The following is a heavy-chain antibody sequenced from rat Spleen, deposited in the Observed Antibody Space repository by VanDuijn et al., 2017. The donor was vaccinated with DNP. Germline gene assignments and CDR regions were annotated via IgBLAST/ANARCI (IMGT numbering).Heavy chain of an antibody. CDR1: GFSFSDYY. CDR3: ATVVVTGSLDY. CDR2: ISYDGSST. Sequence: EVQLVESGGGLVQPGRSLKVSCAASGFSFSDYYMDWVCQAPKKGLEWVATISYDGSSTYYRDSVKGRFTISRDTAKNTQYLQMDRLRSEDTAAYLCATVVVTGSLDYWGQGVMVTVSS. D-gene: IGHD5-1*01. V-gene: IGHV5-7*01. J-gene: IGHJ2*01.